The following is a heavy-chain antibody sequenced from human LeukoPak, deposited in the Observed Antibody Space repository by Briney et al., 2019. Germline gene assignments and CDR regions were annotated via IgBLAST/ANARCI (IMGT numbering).Heavy chain of an antibody. CDR3: ARDTASPIVVGSEIDY. V-gene: IGHV1-24*01. Sequence: ASVKVSCKASGYTFTGYYMHWVRQAPGKGLEWMGGFDPEDGETIYAQKFQGRVTMTTDTSTSTAYMELRSLRSDDTAVYYCARDTASPIVVGSEIDYWGQGTLVTVSS. J-gene: IGHJ4*02. CDR1: GYTFTGYY. CDR2: FDPEDGET. D-gene: IGHD2-21*01.